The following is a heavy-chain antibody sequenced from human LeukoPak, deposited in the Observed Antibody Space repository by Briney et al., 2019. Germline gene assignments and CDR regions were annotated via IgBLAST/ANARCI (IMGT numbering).Heavy chain of an antibody. CDR3: ARVDITMVRGDY. CDR2: IYYSRST. D-gene: IGHD3-10*01. Sequence: SETLSLTCTVSGGSISSGDYYWSWIRQPPGKGLEWIGYIYYSRSTYYNPSLKSRVTISVDTSKNQFSLKLSSVTAADTAVYYCARVDITMVRGDYWGQGTLVTVSS. CDR1: GGSISSGDYY. V-gene: IGHV4-30-4*01. J-gene: IGHJ4*02.